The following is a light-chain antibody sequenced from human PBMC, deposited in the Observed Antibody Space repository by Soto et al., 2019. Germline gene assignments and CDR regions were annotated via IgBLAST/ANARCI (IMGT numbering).Light chain of an antibody. V-gene: IGLV2-14*01. Sequence: QSALTQPASVSGSPGQSITISCTGSSSDVGGYNFVSWYQQHPGKAPKLMIYEVNNRPSGVSNRFSGSKSGNTASLTISGLQAEDDADYYCCSYAGSTTLYVFGTGTKVTVL. CDR1: SSDVGGYNF. CDR2: EVN. CDR3: CSYAGSTTLYV. J-gene: IGLJ1*01.